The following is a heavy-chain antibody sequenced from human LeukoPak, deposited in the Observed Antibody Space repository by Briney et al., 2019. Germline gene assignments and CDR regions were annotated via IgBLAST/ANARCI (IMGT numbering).Heavy chain of an antibody. Sequence: NPSETLSLTCSVSGGSFTSYYWSWIRQPPGKGLEWMGYVDNRETTSYNPSLKRRITISIDPSNSQFSLRLRSVTAADTAVYYWARGWGYCSGGNCYFTYFDYWGQGALVTVSS. V-gene: IGHV4-59*01. CDR1: GGSFTSYY. D-gene: IGHD2-15*01. CDR2: VDNRETT. CDR3: ARGWGYCSGGNCYFTYFDY. J-gene: IGHJ4*02.